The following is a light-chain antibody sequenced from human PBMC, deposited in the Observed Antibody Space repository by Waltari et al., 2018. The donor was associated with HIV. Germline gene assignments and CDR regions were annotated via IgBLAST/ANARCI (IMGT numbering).Light chain of an antibody. V-gene: IGLV2-14*03. Sequence: QSALTQPASVSGSTGPSIAISCTGTSSDVGGYNYVSWYQQHPGKVPKLMIFYVSNRPSGISHRFSGSKSGNTASLTISGLQAEDEADYYCSSYTSSSTYVFGTGTKVTVL. CDR3: SSYTSSSTYV. J-gene: IGLJ1*01. CDR1: SSDVGGYNY. CDR2: YVS.